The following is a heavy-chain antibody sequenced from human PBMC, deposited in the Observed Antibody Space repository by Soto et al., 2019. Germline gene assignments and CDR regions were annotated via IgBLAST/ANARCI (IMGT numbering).Heavy chain of an antibody. V-gene: IGHV3-74*01. D-gene: IGHD1-26*01. J-gene: IGHJ4*02. CDR2: IPSDGRDV. Sequence: GGSLRLSCEASGFNFRDFWMHWVRQPPGKGPEWVSNIPSDGRDVSYADSVRGLFTVSTDDARNTLYWQMSDLRVEVSATYYCKRDDSGPGIDYWGQGTQVTVYS. CDR3: KRDDSGPGIDY. CDR1: GFNFRDFW.